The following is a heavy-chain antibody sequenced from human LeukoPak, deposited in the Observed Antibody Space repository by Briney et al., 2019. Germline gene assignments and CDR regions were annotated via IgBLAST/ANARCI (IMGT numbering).Heavy chain of an antibody. J-gene: IGHJ3*02. V-gene: IGHV3-53*01. CDR2: IYSGGST. D-gene: IGHD4-23*01. CDR1: GFTVSSNY. CDR3: ARDTLLYGNSPDAFDI. Sequence: GGSLRLSCAASGFTVSSNYMSWVRQAPGKGLEWVSVIYSGGSTYYADSVKGRFTISRDNSKNTLYLQMNSLRAEDTAVYYCARDTLLYGNSPDAFDIWGQGTMVTVSS.